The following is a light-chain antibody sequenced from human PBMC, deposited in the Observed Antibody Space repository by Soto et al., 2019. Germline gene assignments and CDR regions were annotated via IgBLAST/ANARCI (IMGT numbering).Light chain of an antibody. CDR3: QQSSSWPLT. Sequence: DIVLGGSRAILSLTPGERATLSCRASQSVSTYLAWYQQKPGQVPRLLIYDVSNRATGIPARFSGGGSGTDFTLTISSLEPEEFAVYYCQQSSSWPLTFGGGSKVDIK. J-gene: IGKJ4*01. V-gene: IGKV3-11*01. CDR2: DVS. CDR1: QSVSTY.